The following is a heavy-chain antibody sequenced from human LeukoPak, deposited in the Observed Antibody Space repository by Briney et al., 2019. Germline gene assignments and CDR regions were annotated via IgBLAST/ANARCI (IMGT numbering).Heavy chain of an antibody. V-gene: IGHV4-4*09. J-gene: IGHJ4*02. CDR2: IYSGVPT. D-gene: IGHD1-1*01. CDR1: GVSISRFY. Sequence: SETLSLTCTTSGVSISRFYWSWVRQPPGKGLEWLGNIYSGVPTYFNPSLKSRVIISVDTSKNQFSLNLTSVTAADTAMYYCVQTTGWPGFDYWGQGILVTVSS. CDR3: VQTTGWPGFDY.